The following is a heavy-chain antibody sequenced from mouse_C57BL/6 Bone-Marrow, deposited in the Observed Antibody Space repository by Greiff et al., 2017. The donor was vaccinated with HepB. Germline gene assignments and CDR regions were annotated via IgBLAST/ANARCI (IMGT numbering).Heavy chain of an antibody. V-gene: IGHV1-69*01. Sequence: QVQLQQPGAELVMPGASVKLSCKASGYTFTSYWMHWVKQRPGQGLEWIGEIDPSDSYTNYNQKFKGKSTLTVDKSSSTAYMQLSSLTSEDSAVYYCAREVLRSSAWFAYWGQGTLVTVSA. D-gene: IGHD1-1*01. CDR2: IDPSDSYT. J-gene: IGHJ3*01. CDR3: AREVLRSSAWFAY. CDR1: GYTFTSYW.